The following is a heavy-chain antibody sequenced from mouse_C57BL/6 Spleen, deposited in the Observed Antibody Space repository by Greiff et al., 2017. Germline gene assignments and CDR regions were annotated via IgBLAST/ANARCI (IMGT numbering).Heavy chain of an antibody. V-gene: IGHV3-6*01. CDR2: ISYDGSN. CDR1: GYSITSGYY. D-gene: IGHD2-4*01. CDR3: ASCYDYDSFAY. J-gene: IGHJ3*01. Sequence: DVQLQESGPGLVKPSQSLSLTCSVTGYSITSGYYWNWIRQFPGNKLEWMGYISYDGSNNYNPSLKNRISITRDTSKNQFFLKWNSVTTEDTATYYCASCYDYDSFAYWGQGTLVTVSA.